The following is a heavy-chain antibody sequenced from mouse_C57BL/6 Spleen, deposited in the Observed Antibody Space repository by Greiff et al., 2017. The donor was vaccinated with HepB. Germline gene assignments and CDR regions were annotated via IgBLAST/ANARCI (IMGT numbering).Heavy chain of an antibody. J-gene: IGHJ2*01. Sequence: QVQLQQSGAELARPGASVKMSCTASGYTFTSYTMHWVKQRPGQGLEWIEYINPSSGYTKYNQKFKDKSTLTTDKSTSTAYMQLSSLTSEDSAVYYCARSSGDYWGQGTTLTVSS. V-gene: IGHV1-4*01. CDR3: ARSSGDY. CDR1: GYTFTSYT. D-gene: IGHD1-1*01. CDR2: INPSSGYT.